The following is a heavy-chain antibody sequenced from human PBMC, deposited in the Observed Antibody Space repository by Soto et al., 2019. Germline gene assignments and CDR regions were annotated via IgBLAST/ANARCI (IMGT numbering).Heavy chain of an antibody. CDR1: GFSFSKYG. J-gene: IGHJ5*02. CDR3: AKDRVIQLLPIWPDP. D-gene: IGHD1-1*01. V-gene: IGHV3-30*18. Sequence: GSLRLSCVASGFSFSKYGMHWVRQAPGKGLEWVAFVSSDGNNKYYADSVKGRFTISRDNSRNTVYLQVDSLRIDDTALYYCAKDRVIQLLPIWPDPWGQGTLVTVSS. CDR2: VSSDGNNK.